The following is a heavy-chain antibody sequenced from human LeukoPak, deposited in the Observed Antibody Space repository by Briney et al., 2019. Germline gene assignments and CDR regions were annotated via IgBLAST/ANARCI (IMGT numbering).Heavy chain of an antibody. CDR1: GFTFSSYA. Sequence: GGSLRLSCAASGFTFSSYAMHWVRQAPGKGLEWVSVISYDGINKYYADSVKGRFTISRDNSKNTLYLQMNSLRAEDTAVYYCARDQAYCGGDCYYFYYYYGMDVWGQGTTVTVSS. J-gene: IGHJ6*02. V-gene: IGHV3-30-3*01. CDR2: ISYDGINK. CDR3: ARDQAYCGGDCYYFYYYYGMDV. D-gene: IGHD2-21*02.